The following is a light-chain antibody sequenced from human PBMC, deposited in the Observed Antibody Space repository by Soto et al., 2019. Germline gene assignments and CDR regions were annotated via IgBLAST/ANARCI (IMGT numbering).Light chain of an antibody. J-gene: IGLJ1*01. CDR1: SSDIGFYNY. CDR2: EVA. Sequence: QSVLTQPASVSGSPGQLITISCTGTSSDIGFYNYVSWYQQHPGEAPKLIIYEVAKRPSGVSSRFSGSKSGNTASLTISGLQAEDEADYHCSSYTSTSPLYVFGTGTKVTVL. V-gene: IGLV2-14*01. CDR3: SSYTSTSPLYV.